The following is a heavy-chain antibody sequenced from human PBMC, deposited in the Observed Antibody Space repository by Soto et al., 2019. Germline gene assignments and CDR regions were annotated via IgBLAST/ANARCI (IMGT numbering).Heavy chain of an antibody. D-gene: IGHD3-10*01. Sequence: GGSLRLSCAASGFIFENFGMSWVRQAPGKGLEWISSISGSGFKKYYADSVKGRFTISRDNSKNTLYLQMNSLRVEDTAVYYCAKLNYYGSGSYQNLYFDYWGQGILVTVSS. CDR1: GFIFENFG. CDR3: AKLNYYGSGSYQNLYFDY. J-gene: IGHJ4*02. V-gene: IGHV3-23*01. CDR2: ISGSGFKK.